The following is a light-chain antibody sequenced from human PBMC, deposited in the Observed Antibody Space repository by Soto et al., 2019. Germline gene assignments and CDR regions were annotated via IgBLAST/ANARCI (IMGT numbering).Light chain of an antibody. CDR3: QQYNDWSS. J-gene: IGKJ4*01. CDR1: QSIVTY. CDR2: AAS. Sequence: DIQMTQSPSSLSASVGDRVTITCRASQSIVTYLNWYLQKPGKAPKLLIYAASNLQSGVPSRFSGSGSGTEFTLTISSLQSEDFAVYYCQQYNDWSSFGGGTKVDNK. V-gene: IGKV1-39*01.